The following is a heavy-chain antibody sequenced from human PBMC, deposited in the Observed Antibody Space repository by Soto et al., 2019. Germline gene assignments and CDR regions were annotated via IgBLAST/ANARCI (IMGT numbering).Heavy chain of an antibody. CDR1: GGSISSSSYY. V-gene: IGHV4-39*01. CDR2: IYYSGST. Sequence: SETLSLTCTVSGGSISSSSYYWGWIRQPPGKGLEWIGSIYYSGSTYYNPSLKSRVTISVDTSKNQFSLKLSSVTAADTAVYYCARRSVYCTNGVCFDYWGQGTLVTVS. J-gene: IGHJ4*02. CDR3: ARRSVYCTNGVCFDY. D-gene: IGHD2-8*01.